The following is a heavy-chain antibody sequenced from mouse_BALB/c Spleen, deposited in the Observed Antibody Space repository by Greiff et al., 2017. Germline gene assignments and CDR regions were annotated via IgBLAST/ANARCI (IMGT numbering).Heavy chain of an antibody. CDR3: ARKGIYYGVFDY. V-gene: IGHV5-6-3*01. D-gene: IGHD2-13*01. J-gene: IGHJ2*01. CDR1: GFTFSSYG. CDR2: INSNGGST. Sequence: EVQGVESGGGLVQPGGSLKLSCAASGFTFSSYGMSWVRQTPDKRLELVATINSNGGSTYYPDSVKGRFTISRDNAKNTLYLQMSSLKSEDTAMYYCARKGIYYGVFDYWGQGTTLTVSS.